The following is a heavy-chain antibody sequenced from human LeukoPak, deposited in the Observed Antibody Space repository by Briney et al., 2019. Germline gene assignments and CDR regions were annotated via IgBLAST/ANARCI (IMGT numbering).Heavy chain of an antibody. Sequence: SETLSLTCTVSGGSISSYYWSWIRQPPGKGLEWIGYIYYSGSTNYNPSPKSRVTISVDTSKNQFSLKLSSVTAADTAVYYCARSRYSSSWSTDYWGQGTLVTVSS. J-gene: IGHJ4*02. D-gene: IGHD6-13*01. CDR2: IYYSGST. CDR1: GGSISSYY. CDR3: ARSRYSSSWSTDY. V-gene: IGHV4-59*08.